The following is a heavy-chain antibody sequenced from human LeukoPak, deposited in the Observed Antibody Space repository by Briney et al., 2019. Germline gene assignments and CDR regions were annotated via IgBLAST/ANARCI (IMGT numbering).Heavy chain of an antibody. CDR1: GFSLSTNEVG. Sequence: SGPTLVNPTQTLTLTCTISGFSLSTNEVGVGWIRQPPGKALEWLALIYWDDDKRYSPSLKSRLTITKDTSKNQVVLTMTNMDPVDTGTYYCAHRPGAAVGTMSPYSWGWFDPWGQGTLVTVSS. D-gene: IGHD6-13*01. CDR3: AHRPGAAVGTMSPYSWGWFDP. CDR2: IYWDDDK. V-gene: IGHV2-5*02. J-gene: IGHJ5*02.